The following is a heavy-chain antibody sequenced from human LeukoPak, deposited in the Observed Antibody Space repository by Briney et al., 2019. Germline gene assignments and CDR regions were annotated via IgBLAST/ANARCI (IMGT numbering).Heavy chain of an antibody. J-gene: IGHJ4*02. CDR3: AKDLGGGGYSGYDPDDY. V-gene: IGHV3-30*18. CDR2: ISYDGSNK. D-gene: IGHD5-12*01. Sequence: GRSPRLSCAASGFTFSSYGMHWVRQAPGKGLEWVAVISYDGSNKYYADSVKGRFTISRDNSKNTLYLQMNSLRAEDTAVYYCAKDLGGGGYSGYDPDDYWGQGTLVTVSS. CDR1: GFTFSSYG.